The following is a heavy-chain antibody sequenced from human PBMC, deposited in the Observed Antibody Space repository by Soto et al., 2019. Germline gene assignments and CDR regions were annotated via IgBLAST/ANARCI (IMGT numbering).Heavy chain of an antibody. J-gene: IGHJ4*02. CDR1: GFTFDDYA. V-gene: IGHV3-9*01. CDR2: ISWNSGSI. CDR3: ATLNSFGSDY. Sequence: PGGSLRLSCAASGFTFDDYAMHWVRQAPGKGLEWVSGISWNSGSIGYADSVKGRFTISRDNAKNSLYLQMNSLRAEDTAVYYCATLNSFGSDYWGQGTLVTVSS. D-gene: IGHD5-18*01.